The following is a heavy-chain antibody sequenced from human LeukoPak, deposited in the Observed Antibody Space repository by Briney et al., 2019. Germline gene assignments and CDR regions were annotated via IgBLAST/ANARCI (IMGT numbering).Heavy chain of an antibody. Sequence: GGSLRLSCAASKFTFSHFGMHWVRQAPGKGLEWVAVIWNDGSNQYYAESVKGRFTVSRDNSQNMVYLQMNSLRPEDTAAYYCAKDAQRGFDYSNSLENWGQGTLVTVSS. CDR2: IWNDGSNQ. CDR1: KFTFSHFG. CDR3: AKDAQRGFDYSNSLEN. D-gene: IGHD4-11*01. J-gene: IGHJ4*02. V-gene: IGHV3-33*06.